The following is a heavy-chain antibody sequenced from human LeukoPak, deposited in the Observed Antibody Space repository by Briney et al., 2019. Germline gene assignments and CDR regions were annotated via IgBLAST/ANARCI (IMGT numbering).Heavy chain of an antibody. J-gene: IGHJ5*02. Sequence: SETLSLTCTVSGASISSGSYYWNWIRQPAGKGLEWIGRTYTSGSTKYNPSLKRRVTISVDTSKNQFSLKLTSVTAADTAMYYCARHEHKAVAGDTWGQGILVIVSS. CDR1: GASISSGSYY. V-gene: IGHV4-61*02. CDR3: ARHEHKAVAGDT. D-gene: IGHD6-19*01. CDR2: TYTSGST.